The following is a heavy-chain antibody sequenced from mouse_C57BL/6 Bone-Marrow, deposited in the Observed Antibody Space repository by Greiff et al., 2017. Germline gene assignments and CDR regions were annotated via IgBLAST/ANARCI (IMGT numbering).Heavy chain of an antibody. J-gene: IGHJ3*01. Sequence: VKLMESGAELARPGASVKLSCKASGYTFTSYGISWVKQRTGQGLEWIGEIYPRSGNTYYNEKFKGKATLTADKSSSTAYMELRSLTSEDSAVYFCAYYSNPPWFAYWGQGTLVTVSA. CDR3: AYYSNPPWFAY. D-gene: IGHD2-5*01. CDR2: IYPRSGNT. CDR1: GYTFTSYG. V-gene: IGHV1-81*01.